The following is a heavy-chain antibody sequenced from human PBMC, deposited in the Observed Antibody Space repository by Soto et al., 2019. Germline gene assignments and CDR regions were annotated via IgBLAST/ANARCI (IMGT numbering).Heavy chain of an antibody. D-gene: IGHD3-10*01. CDR3: AKDVARRNVLLWFGELSPPGAFDI. V-gene: IGHV3-9*01. CDR2: ISWNSGSI. Sequence: GGSLRLSCAASGFTFDDYAMHWVRQAPGKGLEWVSGISWNSGSIGYADSVKGRFTISRDNAKNSLYLQMNSLRAEDTALYYCAKDVARRNVLLWFGELSPPGAFDIWGQGTMVTVSS. CDR1: GFTFDDYA. J-gene: IGHJ3*02.